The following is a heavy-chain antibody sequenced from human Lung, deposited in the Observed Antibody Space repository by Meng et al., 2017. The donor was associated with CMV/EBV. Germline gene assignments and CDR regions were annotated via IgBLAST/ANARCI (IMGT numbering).Heavy chain of an antibody. J-gene: IGHJ4*02. CDR2: ISYDGSDK. CDR3: ARRNFYCTNGVCYLDY. CDR1: GFTFSSYA. D-gene: IGHD2-8*01. V-gene: IGHV3-30*04. Sequence: GGSXRLXXXSSGFTFSSYAMHWVRQAPGKGLEWLAVISYDGSDKYYTDSVKGRFTISRDSSKNTLLLQMNSLRAEDTAVYYCARRNFYCTNGVCYLDYLGQGXLVTVSS.